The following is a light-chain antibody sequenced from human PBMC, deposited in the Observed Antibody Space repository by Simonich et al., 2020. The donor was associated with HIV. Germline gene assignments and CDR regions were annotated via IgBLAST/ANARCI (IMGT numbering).Light chain of an antibody. V-gene: IGKV4-1*01. CDR1: QSVLYSSNNKNY. J-gene: IGKJ1*01. Sequence: DIVMTQSPDSLAVSLGERATIKCKSSQSVLYSSNNKNYLAWYQKKPGQPPNLLIYWASTRESGVPDRFSGSGSGTDFTLTISSLQDEDVAVYYCQQYYSTPTFGQGTKVDIK. CDR3: QQYYSTPT. CDR2: WAS.